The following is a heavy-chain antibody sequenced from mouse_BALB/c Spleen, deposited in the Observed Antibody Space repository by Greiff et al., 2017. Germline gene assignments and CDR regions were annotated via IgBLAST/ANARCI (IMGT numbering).Heavy chain of an antibody. J-gene: IGHJ2*01. CDR2: ISSGGSYT. V-gene: IGHV5-6*01. Sequence: EVMLVESGGDLVKPGGSLKLSCAASGFTFSSYGMSWVRQTPDKRLEWVATISSGGSYTYYPDSVKGRFTISRDNAKNTLYLQMSSLKSEDTAMYYCARHERDYDGGYYFDYWGQGTTLTVSS. D-gene: IGHD2-4*01. CDR1: GFTFSSYG. CDR3: ARHERDYDGGYYFDY.